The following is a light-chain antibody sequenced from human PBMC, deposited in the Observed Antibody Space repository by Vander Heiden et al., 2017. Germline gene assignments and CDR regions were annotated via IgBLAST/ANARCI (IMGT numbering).Light chain of an antibody. CDR2: AAS. CDR3: QQSYSTPQT. J-gene: IGKJ1*01. Sequence: DIQMTQSPSSLSASVGDRVTITCRASQSISSYLNWYQQKPGKAPKLLIYAASSLQSGVPSRFSGSGPGTDFTRTISSLQPEDFATYYCQQSYSTPQTCGQGTKVEIK. V-gene: IGKV1-39*01. CDR1: QSISSY.